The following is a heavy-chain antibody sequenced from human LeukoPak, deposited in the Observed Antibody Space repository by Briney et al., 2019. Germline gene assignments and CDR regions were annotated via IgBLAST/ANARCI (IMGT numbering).Heavy chain of an antibody. J-gene: IGHJ4*02. Sequence: GESLKISCQGSGYSFTNYWIGWVRQMPGKGLEWMGIIYPGDSDTRYSPSFQGQVTISADKSISTAYLQWSSLKASDTAMYYCAYAPAGYAYYFDYWGQGTLVTVSS. V-gene: IGHV5-51*01. CDR1: GYSFTNYW. D-gene: IGHD3-9*01. CDR3: AYAPAGYAYYFDY. CDR2: IYPGDSDT.